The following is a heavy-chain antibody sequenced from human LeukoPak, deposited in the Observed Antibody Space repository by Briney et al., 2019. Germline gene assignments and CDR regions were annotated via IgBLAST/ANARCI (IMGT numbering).Heavy chain of an antibody. D-gene: IGHD6-19*01. Sequence: PSETLSLTCAVYGGSFSGYYWSWIRQPPGKGLEWFGEINHSGSTNYNPSLKSRVTISVDTSKNQFSLKLSSVTAADTAVYYCAGGISGWYLSSFDYWGQGTLVTVSS. CDR1: GGSFSGYY. J-gene: IGHJ4*02. CDR3: AGGISGWYLSSFDY. V-gene: IGHV4-34*01. CDR2: INHSGST.